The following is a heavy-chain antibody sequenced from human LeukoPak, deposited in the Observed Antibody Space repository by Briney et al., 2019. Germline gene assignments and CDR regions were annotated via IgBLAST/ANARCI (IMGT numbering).Heavy chain of an antibody. J-gene: IGHJ2*01. CDR1: GGSISSSSTTDY. Sequence: ASETLSLTCTVSGGSISSSSTTDYWGWIRQPPGKGLEWIGSIHYSGSTYYNPSLKTRVTLSVDTSEKQFSLKLSCVTAADPAVYCARQLRGYSSVGYFDLWGRGTLVTVSS. CDR2: IHYSGST. CDR3: ARQLRGYSSVGYFDL. V-gene: IGHV4-39*01. D-gene: IGHD5-18*01.